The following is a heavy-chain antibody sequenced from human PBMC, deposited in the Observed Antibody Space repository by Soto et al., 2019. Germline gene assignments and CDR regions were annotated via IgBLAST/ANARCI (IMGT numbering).Heavy chain of an antibody. CDR2: IYTGGGT. V-gene: IGHV3-53*01. D-gene: IGHD6-13*01. CDR1: GFSVSIHY. Sequence: TGGSLRLSCAVSGFSVSIHYMSWVRQAPGKGLEWVSVIYTGGGTDYADSVRGRFTVSRDNSQNTLYLQMNNLRAEDTAVYYCARGGGAGGAWNFDYWGQGSLVTVSS. J-gene: IGHJ4*02. CDR3: ARGGGAGGAWNFDY.